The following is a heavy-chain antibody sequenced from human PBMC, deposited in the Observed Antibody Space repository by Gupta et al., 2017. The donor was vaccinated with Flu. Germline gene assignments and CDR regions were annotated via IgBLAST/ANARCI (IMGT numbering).Heavy chain of an antibody. J-gene: IGHJ5*02. Sequence: WMTWVRQAPGKGLEWVASVKQDGSVNYYADSVKGRFIISRDNAKDSLYLQMNSLRAEDAAVYYCARWGYANNRYWIDTWGQGTLVTVSS. CDR2: VKQDGSVN. CDR3: ARWGYANNRYWIDT. CDR1: W. V-gene: IGHV3-7*01. D-gene: IGHD2-15*01.